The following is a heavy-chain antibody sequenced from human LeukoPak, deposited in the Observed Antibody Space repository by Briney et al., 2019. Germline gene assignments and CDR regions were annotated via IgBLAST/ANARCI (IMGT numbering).Heavy chain of an antibody. J-gene: IGHJ5*02. CDR1: GGSISSYY. D-gene: IGHD3-10*01. CDR3: ARDRGSGSYYRSPWFDP. CDR2: IYYSGST. V-gene: IGHV4-59*01. Sequence: PSETLSLTCTVSGGSISSYYWSWIRQPPGKGLEWIGYIYYSGSTNYNPSLKSRVTISVDTSKNQFSLKLSSVTAADTAVYYCARDRGSGSYYRSPWFDPWGQGTLVTVSS.